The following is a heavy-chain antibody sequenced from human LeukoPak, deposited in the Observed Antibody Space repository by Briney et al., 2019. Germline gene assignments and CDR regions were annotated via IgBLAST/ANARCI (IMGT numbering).Heavy chain of an antibody. CDR2: IKQDGSEK. V-gene: IGHV3-7*01. CDR3: ARNRGSGYYFYMDV. Sequence: QPGGSLRLSCAASGFTFSSYWMSWVRQAPGKGLEWVANIKQDGSEKYYVDSVKGRFTISRDNAKNSLYLQMNSLRAEDTAVYYCARNRGSGYYFYMDVWGKGTTVTISS. J-gene: IGHJ6*03. D-gene: IGHD2/OR15-2a*01. CDR1: GFTFSSYW.